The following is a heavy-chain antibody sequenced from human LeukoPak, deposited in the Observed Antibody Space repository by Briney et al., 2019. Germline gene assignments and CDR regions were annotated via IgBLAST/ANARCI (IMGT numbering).Heavy chain of an antibody. J-gene: IGHJ6*03. V-gene: IGHV4-39*01. Sequence: PSETLSLTCTVSGGSISGTSYYWGWIRQPPGKGLEWIGSMYYGGSTYYNPSLKSRVTISVDTSKNQFSLKLTSVTAADTAVYYCAKHRGYYYYYYMDVWGKGTTVTVSS. CDR3: AKHRGYYYYYYMDV. CDR2: MYYGGST. CDR1: GGSISGTSYY.